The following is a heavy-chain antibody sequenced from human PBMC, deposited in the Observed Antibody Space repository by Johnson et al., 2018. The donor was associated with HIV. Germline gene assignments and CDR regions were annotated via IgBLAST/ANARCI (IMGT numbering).Heavy chain of an antibody. Sequence: QMLLVESGGGLVQPGGSLRLSCAASGFTVSSNYMSWVRQAPGKGLEWVSVIWYDGSNKYYADSVKGRFTISRDNSKNTLYLQMNSLRAEDTAVYYCAREMYNWNDRSDAFDIWGQGTMVTVSS. D-gene: IGHD1-20*01. V-gene: IGHV3-33*08. CDR3: AREMYNWNDRSDAFDI. CDR2: IWYDGSNK. J-gene: IGHJ3*02. CDR1: GFTVSSNY.